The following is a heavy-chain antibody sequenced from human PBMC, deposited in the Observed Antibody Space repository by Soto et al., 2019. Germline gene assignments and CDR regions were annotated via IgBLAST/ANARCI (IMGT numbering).Heavy chain of an antibody. V-gene: IGHV3-23*01. J-gene: IGHJ4*02. CDR2: ISGSGGST. CDR3: AKGITMVRVAFDY. D-gene: IGHD3-10*01. CDR1: GFTFSSYA. Sequence: HPGGSLRLSCAASGFTFSSYAMSWVRQAPGKGLERVSAISGSGGSTYYADSVKGRFTISRDNSKNTLYLQMNSLRAEDTAVYYCAKGITMVRVAFDYWGQGTLVTVSS.